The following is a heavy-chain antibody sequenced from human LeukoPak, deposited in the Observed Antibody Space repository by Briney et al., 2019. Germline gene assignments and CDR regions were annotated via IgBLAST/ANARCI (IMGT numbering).Heavy chain of an antibody. CDR2: INHSGST. J-gene: IGHJ1*01. D-gene: IGHD6-13*01. CDR1: GGSFSGYY. Sequence: SSETLSLTCAVYGGSFSGYYWSWIRQPPGKGLEWIGEINHSGSTNYNPSLKSRVTISVDTSKNQFSLQLNSVTPEDTAVYYCARDSSSWYVYFQHWGQGTLVTVSS. CDR3: ARDSSSWYVYFQH. V-gene: IGHV4-34*01.